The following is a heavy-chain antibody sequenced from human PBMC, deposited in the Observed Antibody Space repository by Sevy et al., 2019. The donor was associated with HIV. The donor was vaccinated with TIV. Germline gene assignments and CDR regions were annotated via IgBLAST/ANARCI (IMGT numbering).Heavy chain of an antibody. D-gene: IGHD4-4*01. CDR3: AREGNQNWFDP. J-gene: IGHJ5*02. V-gene: IGHV3-53*01. Sequence: GGSLRLSCAASGFTVSSNYMSWVRQAPGKGLEWVSVIYSGGSTYYADSVKGRFTISRDNSKNTLYLQMNSLRAEDTAVYYCAREGNQNWFDPWGQGTLVTVSS. CDR2: IYSGGST. CDR1: GFTVSSNY.